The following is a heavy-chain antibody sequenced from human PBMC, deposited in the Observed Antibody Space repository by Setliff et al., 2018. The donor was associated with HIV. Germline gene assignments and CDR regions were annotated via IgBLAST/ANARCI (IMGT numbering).Heavy chain of an antibody. CDR2: IYYTGST. CDR1: GASVSSGGFY. J-gene: IGHJ4*02. D-gene: IGHD6-13*01. Sequence: SETLSLTCTVSGASVSSGGFYWSWIRQPPGKGLEWIGYIYYTGSTYYNPSLKSRVTISLDTSRNQFSLKLSSVTAADTAVYYCARVRLAGRIAAAGRFDYWGQGTLVTVSS. CDR3: ARVRLAGRIAAAGRFDY. V-gene: IGHV4-31*03.